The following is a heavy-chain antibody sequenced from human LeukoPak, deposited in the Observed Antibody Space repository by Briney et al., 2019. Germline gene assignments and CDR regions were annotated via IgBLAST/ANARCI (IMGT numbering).Heavy chain of an antibody. CDR2: ISGSGGST. D-gene: IGHD5-18*01. J-gene: IGHJ3*02. Sequence: GGCLRLSCAASGFTFSSYAMSWVRQAPGKGLEWISAISGSGGSTYYADSVKGRFTISRDNSKNTLYLQMNSLRAEDTAVYYCAKAVQLWLSLDAFDIWGQGTMVTVSS. CDR1: GFTFSSYA. CDR3: AKAVQLWLSLDAFDI. V-gene: IGHV3-23*01.